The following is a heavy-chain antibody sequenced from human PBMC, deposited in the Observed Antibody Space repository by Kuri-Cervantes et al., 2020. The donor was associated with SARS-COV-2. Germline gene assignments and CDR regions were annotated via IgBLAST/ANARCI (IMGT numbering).Heavy chain of an antibody. D-gene: IGHD3-22*01. CDR2: ISAYNGNT. CDR1: GYTFTSYV. Sequence: ASVNVSCKASGYTFTSYVISWVRQAPGQGLEWMGWISAYNGNTNYARKLQGRVTMTRDTSTSTVYMELSSLRSEDTAVYYCARLLIVREGRDAFDIWGQGTMVTVSS. J-gene: IGHJ3*02. V-gene: IGHV1-18*01. CDR3: ARLLIVREGRDAFDI.